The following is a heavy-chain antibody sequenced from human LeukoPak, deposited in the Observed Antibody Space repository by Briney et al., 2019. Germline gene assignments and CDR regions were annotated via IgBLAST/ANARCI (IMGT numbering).Heavy chain of an antibody. CDR3: ARHYDYVWGSYRLDY. Sequence: QTGGSLRLSCAASGFTFSSYWMSWVRQAPGKGLEWVANIKQDGSEKYYVDSVKGRFTISRDNAKNSLYLQMNSLRAEDTAVYYCARHYDYVWGSYRLDYWGQGTLVTVSS. J-gene: IGHJ4*02. CDR2: IKQDGSEK. CDR1: GFTFSSYW. V-gene: IGHV3-7*01. D-gene: IGHD3-16*02.